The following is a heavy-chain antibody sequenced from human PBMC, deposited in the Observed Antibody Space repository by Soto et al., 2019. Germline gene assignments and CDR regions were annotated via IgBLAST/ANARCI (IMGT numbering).Heavy chain of an antibody. CDR2: ISGGGGAT. Sequence: GGSLRLSCAASGLTFSSYAMSWVRQTPGKGLEWVSGISGGGGATYYRDSVKGRFTIARDNSKNTVYLQMDSVRAEDTAVYYCAKGSGLTCYSGLDYWGQGTLVTVSS. V-gene: IGHV3-23*01. CDR3: AKGSGLTCYSGLDY. D-gene: IGHD3-3*01. J-gene: IGHJ4*02. CDR1: GLTFSSYA.